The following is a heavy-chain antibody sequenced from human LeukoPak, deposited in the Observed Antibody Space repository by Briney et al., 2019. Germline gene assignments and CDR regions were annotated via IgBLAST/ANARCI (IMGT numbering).Heavy chain of an antibody. Sequence: VAVISYDGSNKYYADSVKGRFTISRDNSKNTLYLQMNSLRAEDTAVYYCAKESRLHEYFQHWGQGTLVTVSS. CDR2: ISYDGSNK. J-gene: IGHJ1*01. D-gene: IGHD6-25*01. V-gene: IGHV3-30*18. CDR3: AKESRLHEYFQH.